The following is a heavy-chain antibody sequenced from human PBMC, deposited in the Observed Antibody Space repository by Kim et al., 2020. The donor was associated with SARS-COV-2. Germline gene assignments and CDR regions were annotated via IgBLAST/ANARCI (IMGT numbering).Heavy chain of an antibody. CDR1: GYTFTGYY. CDR2: INPNSGGT. V-gene: IGHV1-2*05. Sequence: ASVKVSCKASGYTFTGYYMHWVRQAPGQGLEWMGRINPNSGGTNYAQKFQGRVTMTRDTSISTAYMELSRLRSDDTVVYYCARGMGQLGVQMDAFDIWGQGTMVTVSS. D-gene: IGHD6-13*01. J-gene: IGHJ3*02. CDR3: ARGMGQLGVQMDAFDI.